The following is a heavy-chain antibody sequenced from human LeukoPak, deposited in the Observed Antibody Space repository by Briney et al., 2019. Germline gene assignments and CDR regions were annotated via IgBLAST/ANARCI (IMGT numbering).Heavy chain of an antibody. J-gene: IGHJ4*02. D-gene: IGHD1-26*01. V-gene: IGHV4-59*01. CDR1: GGSISWYY. CDR3: ASFSGTSRFEY. CDR2: IYYTGST. Sequence: PSETLSLTCTVSGGSISWYYWSWIRQPPGKGLGWIGYIYYTGSTNYNPSLKSRVTISVDTPRDDFSLKLTSVTAADTAVYYCASFSGTSRFEYWGQGILVTVSS.